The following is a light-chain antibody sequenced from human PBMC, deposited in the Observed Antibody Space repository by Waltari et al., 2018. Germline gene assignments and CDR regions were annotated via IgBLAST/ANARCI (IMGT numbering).Light chain of an antibody. J-gene: IGKJ2*01. V-gene: IGKV3-20*01. CDR2: GAS. Sequence: EIVLTQSPGTLSLSPGERATLSCRASRSVGSNYLAGYRQKSGQTPSLLIYGASSRASGIPDRFSGSGSGTDFTLTISRLEPEDFAVYYCQQYGSLPSTFGQGTKLEIK. CDR3: QQYGSLPST. CDR1: RSVGSNY.